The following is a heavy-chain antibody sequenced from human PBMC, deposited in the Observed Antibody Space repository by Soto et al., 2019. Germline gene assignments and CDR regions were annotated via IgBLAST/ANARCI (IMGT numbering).Heavy chain of an antibody. J-gene: IGHJ4*02. CDR1: GYSISSSNW. D-gene: IGHD1-26*01. CDR2: IYYSGTT. CDR3: ARREIQGPIDY. Sequence: QVQLQESGPGLVKPSDTLSLTCAVSGYSISSSNWWGWIRQPPGKGLEWIGYIYYSGTTYYNPSLKIRVAMSVDTSKNQLSLNLTSVTAVDTDVYYCARREIQGPIDYWGQGTLVTVSS. V-gene: IGHV4-28*01.